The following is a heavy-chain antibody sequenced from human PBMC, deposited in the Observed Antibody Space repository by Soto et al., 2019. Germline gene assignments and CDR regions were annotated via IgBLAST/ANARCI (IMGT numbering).Heavy chain of an antibody. CDR1: GFTFSSYA. Sequence: GGSLRLSCAASGFTFSSYAMHWVRQAPGKGLEWVAVISYDGSNKYYADSVKGRFTISGDNSKNTLYLQMNSLRAEDTAVYYCARVRDTMVRGVIDYWGQGTLVTVSS. V-gene: IGHV3-30-3*01. J-gene: IGHJ4*02. CDR3: ARVRDTMVRGVIDY. CDR2: ISYDGSNK. D-gene: IGHD3-10*01.